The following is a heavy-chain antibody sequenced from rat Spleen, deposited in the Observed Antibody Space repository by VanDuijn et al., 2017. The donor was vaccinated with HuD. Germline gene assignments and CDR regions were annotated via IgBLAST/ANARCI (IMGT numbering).Heavy chain of an antibody. Sequence: QVQLKESGPGLVQPSQTLSLTCTVSGFSLTSYDIHWVRQPPGKGLEWMGVIWGYVNTHYTPALKTRLSISRDTSKGQVFLKMNSLQTEDTAIYFCTRGYYHSGDGFFDYWGQGVMVTVSS. CDR2: IWGYVNT. CDR3: TRGYYHSGDGFFDY. V-gene: IGHV2-13*01. D-gene: IGHD1-1*01. J-gene: IGHJ2*01. CDR1: GFSLTSYD.